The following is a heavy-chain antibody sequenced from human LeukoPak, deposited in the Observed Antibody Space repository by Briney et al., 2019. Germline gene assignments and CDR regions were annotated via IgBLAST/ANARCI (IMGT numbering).Heavy chain of an antibody. CDR2: IYYSGST. Sequence: PSETLSLTCTVSGVSISSYYWSWIRQPPGKGLEWIGYIYYSGSTNYNPSLKSRVTISVDTSKNQFSLKLSSVTAADTAVYYCARDGGWYVGNWFDPWGQGTLVTVSS. V-gene: IGHV4-59*01. CDR1: GVSISSYY. D-gene: IGHD6-19*01. J-gene: IGHJ5*02. CDR3: ARDGGWYVGNWFDP.